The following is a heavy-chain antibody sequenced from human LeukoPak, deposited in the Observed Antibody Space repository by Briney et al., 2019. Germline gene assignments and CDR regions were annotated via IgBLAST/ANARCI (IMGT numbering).Heavy chain of an antibody. V-gene: IGHV3-7*01. Sequence: PGGSLRLSCAASGFTFSSYWMSWVRQAPGKGLEWVANIKQDGSEKYYVDSVKGRFTISRDNAKNSLYLQMNSLRAEDTAVYYCARGLAYCSGGSCYSHDWGGDCYWKYFDYWGQGTLVTVSS. CDR3: ARGLAYCSGGSCYSHDWGGDCYWKYFDY. CDR2: IKQDGSEK. CDR1: GFTFSSYW. J-gene: IGHJ4*02. D-gene: IGHD2-15*01.